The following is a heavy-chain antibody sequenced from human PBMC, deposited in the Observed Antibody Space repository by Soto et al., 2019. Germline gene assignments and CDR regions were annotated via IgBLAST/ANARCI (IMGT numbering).Heavy chain of an antibody. D-gene: IGHD3-22*01. CDR2: INAGNGNT. Sequence: GASVKVSCKTSGYAFSGYRLSWVRQGPGQGLEWMGWINAGNGNTKYSQKFQGRVTITRDTSASTAYMELSSLRSEDTAVYYCARGSGYYYWDDYWGQGTLVTVSS. V-gene: IGHV1-3*01. CDR1: GYAFSGYR. CDR3: ARGSGYYYWDDY. J-gene: IGHJ4*02.